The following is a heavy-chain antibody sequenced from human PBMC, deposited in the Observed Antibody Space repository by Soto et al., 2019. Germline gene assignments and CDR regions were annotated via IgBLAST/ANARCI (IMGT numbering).Heavy chain of an antibody. CDR3: ARERYCSGGSCYGEIDY. CDR2: MNPNSGNT. CDR1: GYTFTSYD. D-gene: IGHD2-15*01. V-gene: IGHV1-8*01. J-gene: IGHJ4*02. Sequence: QVQLVQSGAEVKKPGASVKVSCKASGYTFTSYDINCVRQATGQGLEWMGWMNPNSGNTGYAQKFQGRVTMTRNTSISTAYMELSSLRSEDTAVYYCARERYCSGGSCYGEIDYWGQGTLVTVSS.